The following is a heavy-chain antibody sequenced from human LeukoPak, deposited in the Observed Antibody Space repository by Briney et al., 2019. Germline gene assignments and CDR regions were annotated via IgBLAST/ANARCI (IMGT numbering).Heavy chain of an antibody. J-gene: IGHJ4*02. Sequence: SGTLSLSCAVSGGSISSSNWWSWVRQPPGKGLEWIGEIYYSGSTNYNPSLKSRVTISVDKSKNQLYLNLSSVTAADTAVYYCARGIAVAGKGDYFDYWGQGTLVTVSS. CDR3: ARGIAVAGKGDYFDY. CDR1: GGSISSSNW. V-gene: IGHV4-4*02. D-gene: IGHD6-19*01. CDR2: IYYSGST.